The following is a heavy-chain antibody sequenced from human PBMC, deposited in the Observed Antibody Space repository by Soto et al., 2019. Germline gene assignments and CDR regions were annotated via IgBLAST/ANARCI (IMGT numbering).Heavy chain of an antibody. Sequence: QVQLVQSGAEVQKPESSVKVSCKSSGGTFSIYAISWVRQAPGQGLEWMGGIIPIFGTADYAQKFQGRVTITADESTSTASMELSSLRSEDTAVYYCARHLEPPCYGMDVWGQGTTVTVSS. CDR3: ARHLEPPCYGMDV. CDR2: IIPIFGTA. V-gene: IGHV1-69*12. CDR1: GGTFSIYA. D-gene: IGHD1-1*01. J-gene: IGHJ6*02.